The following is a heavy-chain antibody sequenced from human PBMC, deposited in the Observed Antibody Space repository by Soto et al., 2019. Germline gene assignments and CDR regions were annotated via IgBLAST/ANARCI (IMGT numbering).Heavy chain of an antibody. CDR2: IYYSGST. CDR3: ASYCISTSCSNWFDP. J-gene: IGHJ5*02. Sequence: SETLSLTCTVSGGSISSGGYYWSWIRQHPGTGLEWIGYIYYSGSTYYNPSLKSRVTISVDTSKNQFSLKLSSVTAADTAVYYCASYCISTSCSNWFDPWGQGTLVTVPS. V-gene: IGHV4-31*03. D-gene: IGHD2-2*01. CDR1: GGSISSGGYY.